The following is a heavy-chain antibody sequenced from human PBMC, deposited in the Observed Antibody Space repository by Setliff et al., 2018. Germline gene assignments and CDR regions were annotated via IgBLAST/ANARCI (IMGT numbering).Heavy chain of an antibody. J-gene: IGHJ6*02. CDR3: AKEHVVISFVTNTHHHYGMDV. Sequence: PSETLSLTCTVSGASLRSGSNYWGWFRQPAGKGLEWVGRIYTDGTTNYNPSLKSRVSISADTSMNHFSLRMTSVSAADTAVYYCAKEHVVISFVTNTHHHYGMDVRGQGTTVTVSS. CDR1: GASLRSGSNY. D-gene: IGHD2-8*01. V-gene: IGHV4-61*02. CDR2: IYTDGTT.